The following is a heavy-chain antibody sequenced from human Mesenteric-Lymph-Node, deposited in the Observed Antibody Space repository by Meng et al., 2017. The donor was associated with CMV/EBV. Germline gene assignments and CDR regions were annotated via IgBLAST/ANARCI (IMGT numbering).Heavy chain of an antibody. CDR1: GFTFSSYE. V-gene: IGHV3-74*01. D-gene: IGHD1-14*01. CDR2: INSDGSST. J-gene: IGHJ4*02. CDR3: ARVTSLSR. Sequence: GESLKISCAASGFTFSSYEMNWVRQAPGKGLEWVSRINSDGSSTSYADSVKGRFTISRDNAKNTLYLQMNSLRAEDTAVYYCARVTSLSRWGQGTLVTVSS.